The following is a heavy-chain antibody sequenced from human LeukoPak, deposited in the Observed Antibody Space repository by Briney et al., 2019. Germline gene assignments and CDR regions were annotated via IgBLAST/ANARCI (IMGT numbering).Heavy chain of an antibody. CDR3: YYYDSSGPDY. CDR2: IYTSGST. Sequence: SQTLSLTCTVSGGSISSGSYYWSWIRQPAGKGLEWIGRIYTSGSTNYNPSLKSRVAISVDTSKNQFSLKLSPVTAADTAVYYCYYYDSSGPDYWGQGTLVTVSS. CDR1: GGSISSGSYY. D-gene: IGHD3-22*01. V-gene: IGHV4-61*02. J-gene: IGHJ4*02.